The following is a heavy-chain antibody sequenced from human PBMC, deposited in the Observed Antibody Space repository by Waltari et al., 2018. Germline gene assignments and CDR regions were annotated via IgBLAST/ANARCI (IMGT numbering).Heavy chain of an antibody. J-gene: IGHJ3*02. D-gene: IGHD3-22*01. V-gene: IGHV3-48*04. CDR2: ISSSSSTI. CDR3: ARPDYDSSGYSDDAFDI. CDR1: GFTFSSYS. Sequence: EVQLVESGGGLVQPGGSLRLSCAASGFTFSSYSMNWVRQAPGKGLEWVSYISSSSSTIYYADSGKGRFTISRDNAKNSLYLQMNSLRAEDTAVYYCARPDYDSSGYSDDAFDIWGQGTMVTVSS.